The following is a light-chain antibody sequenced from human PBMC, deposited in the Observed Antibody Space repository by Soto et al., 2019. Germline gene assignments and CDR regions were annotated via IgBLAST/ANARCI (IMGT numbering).Light chain of an antibody. CDR2: DAS. CDR1: QSVSTY. Sequence: EIVLTQSPATLSLSPGERATLSCRASQSVSTYLAWYQQKPGQAPRLLMHDASNRASGVPARFSGSGSGTDFTLTISRLEPEDFAVYYCQQRTNWLYTFGQGTKLEIK. CDR3: QQRTNWLYT. J-gene: IGKJ2*01. V-gene: IGKV3-11*01.